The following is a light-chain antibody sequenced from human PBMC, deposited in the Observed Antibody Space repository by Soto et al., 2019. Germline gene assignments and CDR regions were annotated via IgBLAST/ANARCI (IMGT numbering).Light chain of an antibody. CDR3: QQYKNWAPIT. J-gene: IGKJ5*01. CDR2: AAS. CDR1: QSIGTK. Sequence: EIVMTQSPATLSVSPGERATLSCRASQSIGTKLVWYQQKPGQAPRLLIYAASTRATGIPARFSGSGSETEFTLSISSLQSEDFAVYSCQQYKNWAPITFGQGTRLEI. V-gene: IGKV3-15*01.